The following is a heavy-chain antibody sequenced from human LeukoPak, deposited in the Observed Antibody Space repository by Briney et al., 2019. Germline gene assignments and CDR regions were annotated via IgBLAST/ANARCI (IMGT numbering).Heavy chain of an antibody. J-gene: IGHJ4*02. CDR1: GGSFSGYY. CDR3: ARNGGNSDFDY. CDR2: IYHSGAT. D-gene: IGHD4-23*01. Sequence: SETLSLTCAVYGGSFSGYYWSWIRQPPGKGLEWIGEIYHSGATNYNPSLKSRVTMLLDKSKNQFSLELNSVTAADTAVYYCARNGGNSDFDYWGQGTLVTVSS. V-gene: IGHV4-34*01.